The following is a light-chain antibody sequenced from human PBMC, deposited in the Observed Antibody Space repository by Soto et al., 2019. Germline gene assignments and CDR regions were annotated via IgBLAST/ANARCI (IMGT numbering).Light chain of an antibody. CDR1: QSVSTY. Sequence: EIVLTQSPATLSLSPGERAALSCRASQSVSTYLAWYQQKPGQAPRLLIYDASNRATSIPARFSGSGSGTDFTLTISSLEPEDFAVYYCQQGNNWPLTFGGGTKVEIK. J-gene: IGKJ4*01. V-gene: IGKV3-11*01. CDR2: DAS. CDR3: QQGNNWPLT.